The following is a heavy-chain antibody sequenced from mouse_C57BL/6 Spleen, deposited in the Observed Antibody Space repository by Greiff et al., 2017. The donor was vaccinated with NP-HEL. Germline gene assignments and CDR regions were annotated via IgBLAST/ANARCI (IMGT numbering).Heavy chain of an antibody. V-gene: IGHV1-54*01. CDR1: GYAFTNYL. Sequence: QVQLKESGAELVRPGTSVKVSCKASGYAFTNYLIEWVKQRPGQGLEWIGVINPGSGGTNYNEKFKGKATLTADKSSSTAYMQLSSLTSEDSAVYFCARWGGNLYAMDYWGQGTSVTVSS. CDR3: ARWGGNLYAMDY. D-gene: IGHD1-1*02. CDR2: INPGSGGT. J-gene: IGHJ4*01.